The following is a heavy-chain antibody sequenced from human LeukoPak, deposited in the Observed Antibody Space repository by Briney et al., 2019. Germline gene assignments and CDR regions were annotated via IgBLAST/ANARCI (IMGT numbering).Heavy chain of an antibody. J-gene: IGHJ1*01. D-gene: IGHD6-13*01. CDR1: GGSFSGYY. V-gene: IGHV4-34*01. CDR2: INHSGST. Sequence: SETPSLTCAVYGGSFSGYYWSWIRQPPGKGLEWIGEINHSGSTNYNPSLKSRVTISVDTSKNQFSLKLSSVTAADTAVYYCANFWSSIAAAGLPRIGYFQHWGQGTLVTVSS. CDR3: ANFWSSIAAAGLPRIGYFQH.